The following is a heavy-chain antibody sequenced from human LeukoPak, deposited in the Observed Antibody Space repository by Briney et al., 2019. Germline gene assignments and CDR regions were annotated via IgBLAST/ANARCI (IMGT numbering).Heavy chain of an antibody. CDR3: ARHSTDTYYDFWSGYYTSFDY. CDR2: IYYSGST. Sequence: SETLSLTCTVSGGSISSSSYYWGWIRQPPGKGLEWIGSIYYSGSTYHNPSLKSRVTISVDTSKNQFSLKLSSVTAADTAVYYCARHSTDTYYDFWSGYYTSFDYWGQGTLVTVSS. J-gene: IGHJ4*02. CDR1: GGSISSSSYY. D-gene: IGHD3-3*01. V-gene: IGHV4-39*01.